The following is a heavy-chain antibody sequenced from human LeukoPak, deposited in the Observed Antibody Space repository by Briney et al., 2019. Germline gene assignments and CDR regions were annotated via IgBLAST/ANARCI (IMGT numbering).Heavy chain of an antibody. CDR1: GGTFSSYA. V-gene: IGHV1-69*01. Sequence: GSSVKVSRKASGGTFSSYAISWVRQAPGQGLEWMGGIIPIFGTANYAQKFQGRVTITADESTSTAYMELSSLRSEDTAVYYCARDVVAARLIWFEPWGQGTLVTVSS. D-gene: IGHD6-6*01. CDR2: IIPIFGTA. J-gene: IGHJ5*02. CDR3: ARDVVAARLIWFEP.